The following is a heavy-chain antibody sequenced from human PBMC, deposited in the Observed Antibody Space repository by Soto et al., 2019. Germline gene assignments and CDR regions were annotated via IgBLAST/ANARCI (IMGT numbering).Heavy chain of an antibody. V-gene: IGHV4-34*01. CDR3: ARDGGDGGSRYYYGSGSYYNRPKYGMDV. J-gene: IGHJ6*02. CDR1: GGSFSGYY. Sequence: PSETLSLTSAVYGGSFSGYYWSWIRQPPGKGLEWIGEINHSGSTNYKPSLKSRVTISVGTSKNQFSLKLSSVTAADTAVYYCARDGGDGGSRYYYGSGSYYNRPKYGMDVWGQGTTVT. D-gene: IGHD3-10*01. CDR2: INHSGST.